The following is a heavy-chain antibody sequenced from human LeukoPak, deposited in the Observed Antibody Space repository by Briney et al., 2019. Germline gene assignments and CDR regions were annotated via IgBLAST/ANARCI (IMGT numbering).Heavy chain of an antibody. Sequence: GGSLRLSCAASGFTFSDYYMSWIRQAPGKGLEWVSYISSSGSTIYYADSVKGRFTISRDNSKNTLYLQMNSLRAEDTAVYYCAKVRLSSPGEADDAFDIWGQGTMVTVSS. D-gene: IGHD6-13*01. CDR2: ISSSGSTI. CDR1: GFTFSDYY. J-gene: IGHJ3*02. CDR3: AKVRLSSPGEADDAFDI. V-gene: IGHV3-11*01.